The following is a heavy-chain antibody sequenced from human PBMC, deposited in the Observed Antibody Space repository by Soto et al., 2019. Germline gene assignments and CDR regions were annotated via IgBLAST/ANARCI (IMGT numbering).Heavy chain of an antibody. Sequence: PGGSLRLSCAASTFSFSIYGMHWVRQAPGKGLEWVALISYDGNLKYYSDSVRGRFTISRDNSKDTLYLQMNSLRLEDTAIYYCAKGATHTACGGGSCYSSGDYYFDYWGRGTQVTVSS. CDR2: ISYDGNLK. J-gene: IGHJ4*02. D-gene: IGHD2-15*01. CDR3: AKGATHTACGGGSCYSSGDYYFDY. V-gene: IGHV3-30*18. CDR1: TFSFSIYG.